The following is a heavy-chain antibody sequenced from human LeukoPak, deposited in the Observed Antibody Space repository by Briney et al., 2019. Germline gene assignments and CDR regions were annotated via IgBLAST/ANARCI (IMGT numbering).Heavy chain of an antibody. CDR2: ISAYSDHT. D-gene: IGHD2-2*01. V-gene: IGHV1-18*01. Sequence: GSVKVSCKASGYTFIAYGLSWVRQAPGQGLEWMGWISAYSDHTDYAHKFQDRVAITTDTSTGTAYMELTSLTSDDTAVYYCARDRGPKYQLLYWGQGTLVTVSS. CDR1: GYTFIAYG. CDR3: ARDRGPKYQLLY. J-gene: IGHJ4*02.